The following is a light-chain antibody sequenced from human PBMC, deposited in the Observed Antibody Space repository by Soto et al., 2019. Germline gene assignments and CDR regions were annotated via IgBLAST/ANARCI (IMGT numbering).Light chain of an antibody. V-gene: IGKV3-11*01. CDR3: QQRFTWPLT. Sequence: EIVMTQSPATLSLSPGERATLSCRASQTVSRFLAWYQQKPGQAPRLLIYRVSNRATGVPARFSGSGSGTDFALSISSLEPEDSGVYYCQQRFTWPLTFGGGTKVEI. CDR1: QTVSRF. J-gene: IGKJ4*01. CDR2: RVS.